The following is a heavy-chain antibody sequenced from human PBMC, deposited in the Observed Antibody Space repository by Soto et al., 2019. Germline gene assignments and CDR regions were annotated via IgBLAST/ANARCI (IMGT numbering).Heavy chain of an antibody. Sequence: QVQLVESGGGVVQPGRSLRLSCAASGFTFSSYAMHWVRQAPGKGLEWVAVISYDGSNKYYADSVKGRFTISRDNSKNTWYLQMSSLGAEDTAGDYCVMATGHVGPTTYDYYGMGVWGQGTTVTVSS. CDR2: ISYDGSNK. J-gene: IGHJ6*02. CDR1: GFTFSSYA. V-gene: IGHV3-30-3*01. D-gene: IGHD5-12*01. CDR3: VMATGHVGPTTYDYYGMGV.